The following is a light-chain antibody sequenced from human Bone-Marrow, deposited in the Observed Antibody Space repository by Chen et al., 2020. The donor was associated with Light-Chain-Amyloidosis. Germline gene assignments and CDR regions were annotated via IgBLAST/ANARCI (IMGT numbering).Light chain of an antibody. CDR3: CSYAGSSTWV. V-gene: IGLV2-23*02. Sequence: QSALTQPASLSGSPGQSITISCTGTSSDVGSYNLVSWYQQHPGKAPKLMFYEVSKRPSGVSNRFSGSKSGNTASLTISGLQAEDEADYYCCSYAGSSTWVFGGGTNLTVL. CDR1: SSDVGSYNL. CDR2: EVS. J-gene: IGLJ3*02.